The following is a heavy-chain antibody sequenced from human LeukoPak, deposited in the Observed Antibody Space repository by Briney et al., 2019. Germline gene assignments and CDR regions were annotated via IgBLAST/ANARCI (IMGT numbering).Heavy chain of an antibody. J-gene: IGHJ6*04. CDR1: GFTFSDSY. CDR2: ISSSGSTI. Sequence: GGSLRLSCAASGFTFSDSYMTWVRQAPGKGLEWVSYISSSGSTIYYADSVKGRFTISRDNAKNSLYLQMNSLRAEDTAVYYCAELGITIIGGVWGKGTTVTISS. CDR3: AELGITIIGGV. D-gene: IGHD3-10*02. V-gene: IGHV3-11*04.